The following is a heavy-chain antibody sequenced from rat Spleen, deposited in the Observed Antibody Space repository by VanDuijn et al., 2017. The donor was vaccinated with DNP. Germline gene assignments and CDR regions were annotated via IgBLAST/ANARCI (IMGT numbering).Heavy chain of an antibody. V-gene: IGHV5-25*01. J-gene: IGHJ1*01. CDR2: ISTSGGST. D-gene: IGHD1-1*01. CDR3: GRRGDYGSYWYFDF. Sequence: EVQLVESGGGLVQPGRSLKLSCAASGFTFSNFDMAWVRQAPTKGLEWVASISTSGGSTYYRDSVKGRFTVSRDNAKSTLYLQMDSLRSEDTATYYCGRRGDYGSYWYFDFWGPGTMVTVSS. CDR1: GFTFSNFD.